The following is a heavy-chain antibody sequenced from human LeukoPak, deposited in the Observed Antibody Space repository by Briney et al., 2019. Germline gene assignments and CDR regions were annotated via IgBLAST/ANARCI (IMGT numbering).Heavy chain of an antibody. Sequence: GGSLRLSCAASGFSFKDHNMHWVRQAPGKGLEWVAVITYDGGNEYYTDSVKGRFTISRDNSKSTLYLQMNSLRTEDTAVYYCAKVRWDNSGWYYLDSWGQGTLVTVSS. V-gene: IGHV3-30*18. D-gene: IGHD6-19*01. CDR2: ITYDGGNE. J-gene: IGHJ4*02. CDR1: GFSFKDHN. CDR3: AKVRWDNSGWYYLDS.